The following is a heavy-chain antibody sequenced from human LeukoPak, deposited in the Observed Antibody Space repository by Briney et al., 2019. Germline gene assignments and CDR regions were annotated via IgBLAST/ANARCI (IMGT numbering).Heavy chain of an antibody. J-gene: IGHJ4*02. CDR1: GFTFSRYW. Sequence: PGGSLRLSCAASGFTFSRYWMHWVRQAPGKGLVWVSRIKSDGSSTSYADSVKGRFTISRDNSKNTLYLQMGSLRAEDMAVYYCARQRQPYYDILTGYLVYWGQGTLVTVSS. D-gene: IGHD3-9*01. CDR2: IKSDGSST. CDR3: ARQRQPYYDILTGYLVY. V-gene: IGHV3-74*01.